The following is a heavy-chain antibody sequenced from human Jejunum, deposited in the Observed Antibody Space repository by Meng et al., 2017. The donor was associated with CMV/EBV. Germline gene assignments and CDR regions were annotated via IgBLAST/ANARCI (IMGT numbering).Heavy chain of an antibody. V-gene: IGHV3-7*01. CDR2: IKRDGSEK. J-gene: IGHJ4*02. D-gene: IGHD5-18*01. Sequence: GFTFGSYWMSWGRQAPGKGLEWVANIKRDGSEKSYVDSVKGRFTISRDNAENLLYLQLNSLRDDDTAVYFCAREQGFTYGAYFDCWGPGTLVTVSS. CDR1: GFTFGSYW. CDR3: AREQGFTYGAYFDC.